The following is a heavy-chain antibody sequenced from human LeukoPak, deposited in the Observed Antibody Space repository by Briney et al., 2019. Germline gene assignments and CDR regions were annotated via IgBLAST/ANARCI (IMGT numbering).Heavy chain of an antibody. CDR2: INRSGST. J-gene: IGHJ4*02. CDR3: ARGLYSSSPMSDY. V-gene: IGHV4-34*01. CDR1: GGSFSGYY. Sequence: SETLSLTRAVYGGSFSGYYWSWIRQPPGKGLEWIGEINRSGSTNYNPSLKSRATISVDTSKNQFSLKLSSVTAADTAVYYCARGLYSSSPMSDYWGQGTLVTVSS. D-gene: IGHD6-6*01.